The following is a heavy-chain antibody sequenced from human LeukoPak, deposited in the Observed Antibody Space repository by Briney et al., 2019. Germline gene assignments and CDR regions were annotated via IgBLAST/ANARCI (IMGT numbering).Heavy chain of an antibody. V-gene: IGHV3-30*04. CDR2: ISYDGSNK. Sequence: WRSLRLSCAASGFTFSSYAMHWVRHAPGQGLERVAVISYDGSNKYYADSVKGRFTISRDNSKNTLYLQMNSLRAEDTAVYYCARVGAPFDSWGQGTLVTVSS. D-gene: IGHD1-26*01. CDR1: GFTFSSYA. J-gene: IGHJ4*02. CDR3: ARVGAPFDS.